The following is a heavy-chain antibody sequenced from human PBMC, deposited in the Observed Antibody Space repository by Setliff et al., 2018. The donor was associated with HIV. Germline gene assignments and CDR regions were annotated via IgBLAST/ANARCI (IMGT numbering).Heavy chain of an antibody. CDR1: GYSFTNYA. CDR2: IHTEQGFP. CDR3: AVDRHAFDI. V-gene: IGHV7-4-1*02. D-gene: IGHD5-12*01. Sequence: GASVMVSCKASGYSFTNYAINWLRQAPGRGLEWMGWIHTEQGFPMYAQGFTGRFVFSLDPSVSTAYLQINSLNPDDGAVYYCAVDRHAFDIWGQGTVV. J-gene: IGHJ3*02.